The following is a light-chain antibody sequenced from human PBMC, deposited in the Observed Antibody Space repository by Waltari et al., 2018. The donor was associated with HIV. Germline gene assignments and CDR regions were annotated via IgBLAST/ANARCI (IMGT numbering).Light chain of an antibody. CDR1: SPITGRTL. CDR2: RSS. Sequence: QSVLTQPPSASGTPGQRVTISCSGSSPITGRTLIFCYQQLPGRAPKLLIYRSSKRPSGVPDRFSGSKFGSSASLVISGLRPEDEADYYCAAWDDNLKGVFGGGTKLTVL. CDR3: AAWDDNLKGV. J-gene: IGLJ3*02. V-gene: IGLV1-47*01.